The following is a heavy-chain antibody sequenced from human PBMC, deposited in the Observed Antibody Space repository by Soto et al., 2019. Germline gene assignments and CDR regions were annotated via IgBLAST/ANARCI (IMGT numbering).Heavy chain of an antibody. D-gene: IGHD2-15*01. Sequence: QVQLVQSGAEVKKPGASVKVSCKTSGYTFTSYVINWVRQAAEQGLEWVGWWNPTSGNTGYAHKFQGRVTMTRDTPLSTAYMELSSLRCEDTAVYFCARVAGTPDYWGQGTLVTVSS. J-gene: IGHJ4*02. CDR1: GYTFTSYV. CDR3: ARVAGTPDY. CDR2: WNPTSGNT. V-gene: IGHV1-8*01.